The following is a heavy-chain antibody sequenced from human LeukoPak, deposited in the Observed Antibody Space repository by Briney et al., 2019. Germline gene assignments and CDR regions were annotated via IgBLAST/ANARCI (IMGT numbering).Heavy chain of an antibody. V-gene: IGHV3-23*01. CDR3: AKDYQRYCSGGSCYSGDY. J-gene: IGHJ4*02. CDR1: GFTFSSYA. Sequence: GGSLRLSCAASGFTFSSYAMSWVRQAPGKGLEWVSAISGSGGSTYYADSVKGRFTISRDNSKNTLYLQMNSLRAEDTAVYYCAKDYQRYCSGGSCYSGDYWGQGTLVTVSS. D-gene: IGHD2-15*01. CDR2: ISGSGGST.